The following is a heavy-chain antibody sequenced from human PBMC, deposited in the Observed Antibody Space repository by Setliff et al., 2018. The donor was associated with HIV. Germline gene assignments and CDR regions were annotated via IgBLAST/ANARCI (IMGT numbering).Heavy chain of an antibody. CDR3: AKAQWLLSHWGFDP. D-gene: IGHD3-3*01. V-gene: IGHV3-23*01. CDR1: GCTFSSYA. Sequence: PGGSLRLSCAASGCTFSSYAITWVRQAPGKGLEWVSAISGSGDSTFYADSVQGRFTISRDNSKNTLYLQMNSLRAEDTAVYYCAKAQWLLSHWGFDPWGQGTLVTVSS. CDR2: ISGSGDST. J-gene: IGHJ5*02.